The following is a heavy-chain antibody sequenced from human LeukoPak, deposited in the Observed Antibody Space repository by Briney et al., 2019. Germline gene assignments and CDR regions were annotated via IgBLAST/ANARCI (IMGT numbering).Heavy chain of an antibody. CDR3: ARDYYYDSSGYSLPFDY. J-gene: IGHJ4*02. CDR2: IYHSGST. V-gene: IGHV4-38-2*02. D-gene: IGHD3-22*01. CDR1: GYSISSGYY. Sequence: PSETLSLTCTVSGYSISSGYYWGWIRQPPGKGLEWIGSIYHSGSTYYNPSLKSRVTISVDTSKNQFSLKLSSVTAADTAVYYCARDYYYDSSGYSLPFDYWGQGTLVTVSS.